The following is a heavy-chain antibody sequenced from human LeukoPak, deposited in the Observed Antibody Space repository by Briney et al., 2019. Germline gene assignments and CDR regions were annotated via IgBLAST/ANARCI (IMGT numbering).Heavy chain of an antibody. Sequence: GRSLRLSCAASVFTFSSYCMQWVRQAPSKGQEWVAVIWYDGSNKYYADSVKGRFTISRDNSKNTLYLQMNSLRAEDTAVYYCARDGGGSFDFDYWGQGTLVTVSS. CDR3: ARDGGGSFDFDY. CDR2: IWYDGSNK. J-gene: IGHJ4*02. V-gene: IGHV3-33*01. CDR1: VFTFSSYC. D-gene: IGHD1-26*01.